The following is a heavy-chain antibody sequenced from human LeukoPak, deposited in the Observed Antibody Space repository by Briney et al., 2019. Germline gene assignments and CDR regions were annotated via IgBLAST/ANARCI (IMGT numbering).Heavy chain of an antibody. CDR2: INPNSGGT. CDR3: AREFASGYAAFDY. CDR1: GYTFTGYY. Sequence: ASMKVSCKASGYTFTGYYMHWVRQAPGQGLEWMGWINPNSGGTNYAQKFQGRVTMTRDTSISTAYMELSRLRSDDTAVYYCAREFASGYAAFDYWGQGTLVTVSS. V-gene: IGHV1-2*02. J-gene: IGHJ4*02. D-gene: IGHD3-22*01.